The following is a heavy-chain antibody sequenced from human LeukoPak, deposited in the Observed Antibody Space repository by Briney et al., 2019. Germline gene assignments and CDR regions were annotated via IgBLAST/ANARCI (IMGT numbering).Heavy chain of an antibody. J-gene: IGHJ4*02. CDR3: AREGSGWSYFDY. D-gene: IGHD6-19*01. Sequence: SETLSLTCTVSGGSISSYYWSWVRQPPGKGLEWIGYIYYSGSTNYNPSLTSRVTISVDTSKNQFSLKLSSVTAADTAVYYCAREGSGWSYFDYWGQGTLVTVSS. CDR2: IYYSGST. V-gene: IGHV4-59*01. CDR1: GGSISSYY.